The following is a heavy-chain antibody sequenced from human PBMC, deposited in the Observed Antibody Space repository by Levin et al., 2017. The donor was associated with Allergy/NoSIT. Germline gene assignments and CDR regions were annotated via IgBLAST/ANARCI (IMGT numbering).Heavy chain of an antibody. V-gene: IGHV3-30*18. CDR3: ANLEGNSDP. CDR2: ISYDGSNK. D-gene: IGHD1-7*01. CDR1: GFTFSSYG. Sequence: GESLKISCAASGFTFSSYGMHWVRQAPGKGLEWVAVISYDGSNKYYADSVKGRFTISRDNSKNTLYLQMNSLRAEDTAVYYCANLEGNSDPWGQGTLVTVSS. J-gene: IGHJ5*02.